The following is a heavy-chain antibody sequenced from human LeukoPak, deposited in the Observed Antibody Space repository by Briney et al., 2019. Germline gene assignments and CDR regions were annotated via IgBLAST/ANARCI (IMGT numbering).Heavy chain of an antibody. CDR3: ASSGSYRFDY. CDR2: ITASGTAM. CDR1: GFTFSSYS. J-gene: IGHJ4*02. D-gene: IGHD1-26*01. V-gene: IGHV3-48*02. Sequence: GGSLRLSCTASGFTFSSYSMNWVRLAPGKGLEWVSHITASGTAMFYADSVKGRFTISRDNAKNSLYLQMNSLRDEDTAVYYCASSGSYRFDYWGQGTLVTVSS.